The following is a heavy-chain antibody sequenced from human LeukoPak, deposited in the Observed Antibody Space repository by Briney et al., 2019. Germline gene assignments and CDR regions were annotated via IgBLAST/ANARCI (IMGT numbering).Heavy chain of an antibody. CDR3: ARESAGSHVNWFDP. Sequence: SETLSLTCAVYGESFSASYWSWIRQPPGKGLEWIGEITHSGSTNYNPSLKSRVTISIDTSKNQFSLKLSSVTAADTAVYYCARESAGSHVNWFDPWGQGTLVTVSS. V-gene: IGHV4-34*01. CDR2: ITHSGST. J-gene: IGHJ5*02. D-gene: IGHD3-10*01. CDR1: GESFSASY.